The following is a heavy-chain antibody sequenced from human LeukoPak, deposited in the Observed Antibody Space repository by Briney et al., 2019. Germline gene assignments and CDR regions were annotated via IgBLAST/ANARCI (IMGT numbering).Heavy chain of an antibody. D-gene: IGHD3-10*01. CDR1: GGSFSGYY. Sequence: PSETLSLTCAVYGGSFSGYYWSWIRQPPGKGLEWIGEINHSGSTNYNPSLKSRVTISVDTSKNQFSLKLSSVTAADTAVYYCARGHTTMVRGVLLYWGQGTLVTVSS. CDR2: INHSGST. J-gene: IGHJ4*02. CDR3: ARGHTTMVRGVLLY. V-gene: IGHV4-34*01.